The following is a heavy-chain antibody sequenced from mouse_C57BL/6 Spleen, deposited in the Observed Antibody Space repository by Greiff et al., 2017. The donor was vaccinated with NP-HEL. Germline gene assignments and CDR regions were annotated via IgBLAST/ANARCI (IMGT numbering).Heavy chain of an antibody. J-gene: IGHJ2*01. V-gene: IGHV3-6*01. Sequence: VQLKESGPGLVKPSQSLSLTCSVTGYSITSGYYWNWIRQFPGNKLEWMGYISYDGSNNYNPSLKNRISITRDTSKNQFFLKLNSVTTEDTATYYCARGNSLYYFDYWGQGTTLTVSS. D-gene: IGHD6-1*01. CDR3: ARGNSLYYFDY. CDR1: GYSITSGYY. CDR2: ISYDGSN.